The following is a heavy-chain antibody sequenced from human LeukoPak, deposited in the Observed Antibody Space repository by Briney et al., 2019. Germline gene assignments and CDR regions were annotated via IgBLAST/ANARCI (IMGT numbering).Heavy chain of an antibody. D-gene: IGHD3-10*01. CDR3: ARANYGSGSYPPDF. Sequence: SGTLSLTCTVSGGSISSYYWSWIRQPPGKGLEWIGYIYYSGSTNYNPSLKSRVTISVDTSKNQFSLKLSSVTAADTAVYYCARANYGSGSYPPDFWGQGTLVTVSS. V-gene: IGHV4-59*01. J-gene: IGHJ4*02. CDR2: IYYSGST. CDR1: GGSISSYY.